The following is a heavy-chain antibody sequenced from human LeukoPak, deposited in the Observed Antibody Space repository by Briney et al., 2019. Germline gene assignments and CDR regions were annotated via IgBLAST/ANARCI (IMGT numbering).Heavy chain of an antibody. CDR1: GGSISSSNW. J-gene: IGHJ4*02. V-gene: IGHV4-4*02. D-gene: IGHD6-19*01. Sequence: PSETLSLTCAVSGGSISSSNWWSWVRQPPGKGLEWIGEIYHSGSTNYNPSLKSRVTISVDKSKNQFSLKLSSVTAADTAVYYCARTFYSSDWNIDYWGQGTLVTVSS. CDR3: ARTFYSSDWNIDY. CDR2: IYHSGST.